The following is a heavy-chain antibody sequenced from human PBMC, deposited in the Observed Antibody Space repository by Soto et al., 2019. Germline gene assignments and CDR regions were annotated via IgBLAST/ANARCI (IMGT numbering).Heavy chain of an antibody. Sequence: SETLSLTCSVSGDYIHVGGYYWTWIRQRPGKGLEWMGFIYYTGKTYYNPSLESRLTMSVDRSKNQFSLRLTSVTAADTAVYFCGRDLTSNANCIDPWGQGTLVTVSS. J-gene: IGHJ5*02. V-gene: IGHV4-30-4*01. D-gene: IGHD2-2*01. CDR3: GRDLTSNANCIDP. CDR2: IYYTGKT. CDR1: GDYIHVGGYY.